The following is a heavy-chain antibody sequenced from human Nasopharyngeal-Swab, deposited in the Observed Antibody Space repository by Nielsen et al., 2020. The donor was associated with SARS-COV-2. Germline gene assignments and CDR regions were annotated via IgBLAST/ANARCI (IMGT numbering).Heavy chain of an antibody. V-gene: IGHV5-51*01. J-gene: IGHJ5*02. CDR1: GYSFTSYW. CDR3: ARRGYDYVWGSYRPESWFDP. Sequence: NVSCKGSGYSFTSYWIGWVRQMPGKGLEWMGIIYPGDSDTRYSPSFQGQVTISADKSISTAYLQWSSLKASDTAMYYCARRGYDYVWGSYRPESWFDPWGQGTLVTVSS. CDR2: IYPGDSDT. D-gene: IGHD3-16*02.